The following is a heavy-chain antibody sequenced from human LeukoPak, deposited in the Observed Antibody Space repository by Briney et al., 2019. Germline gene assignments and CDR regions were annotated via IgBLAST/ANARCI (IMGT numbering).Heavy chain of an antibody. Sequence: SETLSLTCTVSGGSISSSSYYWGWIRQPPGKGLEWIGSIYYSGSTYYNPSLKSRVTISVDTSKNQFSLKLSSVTAADTAVYYCAREASGSYYVTSYYFDYWGQGTLVTVSS. CDR1: GGSISSSSYY. V-gene: IGHV4-39*07. J-gene: IGHJ4*02. CDR3: AREASGSYYVTSYYFDY. D-gene: IGHD1-26*01. CDR2: IYYSGST.